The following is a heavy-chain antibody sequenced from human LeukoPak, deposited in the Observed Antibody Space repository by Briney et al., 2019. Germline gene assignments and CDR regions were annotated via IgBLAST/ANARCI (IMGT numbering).Heavy chain of an antibody. V-gene: IGHV3-20*04. D-gene: IGHD3-10*01. Sequence: GGSLRLSCAASGFTFDDYGMSWVRQAPGKGLEWGSGINWNGGNTGYADSVKGRFTISRGNAKNSLYLQMNSLRAEDTALYYCAREDIGYPGSYNYWGQGTLVTVSS. CDR1: GFTFDDYG. CDR3: AREDIGYPGSYNY. J-gene: IGHJ4*02. CDR2: INWNGGNT.